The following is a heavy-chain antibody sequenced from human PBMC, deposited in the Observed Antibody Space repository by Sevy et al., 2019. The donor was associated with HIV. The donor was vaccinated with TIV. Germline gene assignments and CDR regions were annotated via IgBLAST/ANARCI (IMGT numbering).Heavy chain of an antibody. Sequence: SETLSLTCTVSGDSISSGANYWGWIRQHPVKGLEWIGYIHYSGSTYDNPSLKSRITMSVDTSKNQFSLKLSSVTAADTAVYYCARGRSAVATYYTWSTVAGYYFDYWGQGTLVTVSS. CDR2: IHYSGST. CDR3: ARGRSAVATYYTWSTVAGYYFDY. J-gene: IGHJ4*02. V-gene: IGHV4-31*03. D-gene: IGHD6-19*01. CDR1: GDSISSGANY.